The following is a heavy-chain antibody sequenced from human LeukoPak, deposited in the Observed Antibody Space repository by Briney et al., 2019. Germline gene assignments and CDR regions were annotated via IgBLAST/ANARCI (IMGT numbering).Heavy chain of an antibody. Sequence: GGSLRLSCAASGFTFSNAWMSWVRQAPGKGLEWVGRIKSKTDGGTTDYAAPVKGRFTISRDDSKNTLYLQMNSLKTEDTAVYYCAKDGNRAVWGISINYGSGALDYWGQGTLVTVSS. CDR2: IKSKTDGGTT. CDR3: AKDGNRAVWGISINYGSGALDY. V-gene: IGHV3-15*01. CDR1: GFTFSNAW. J-gene: IGHJ4*02. D-gene: IGHD3-10*01.